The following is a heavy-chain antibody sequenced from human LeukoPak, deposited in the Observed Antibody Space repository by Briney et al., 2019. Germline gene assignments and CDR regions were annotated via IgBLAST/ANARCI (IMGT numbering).Heavy chain of an antibody. CDR1: GYSLTTHW. D-gene: IGHD3-9*01. V-gene: IGHV5-51*01. J-gene: IGHJ4*02. CDR2: MYPADSDT. CDR3: ARLNFDSSSDY. Sequence: GESLKISCRISGYSLTTHWVAWVRQVPGKGLEWLGMMYPADSDTRYSPSLEGQLTMSADKSLSTVYLQWRSLKASDSGIYYCARLNFDSSSDYWGQGTLVTVSS.